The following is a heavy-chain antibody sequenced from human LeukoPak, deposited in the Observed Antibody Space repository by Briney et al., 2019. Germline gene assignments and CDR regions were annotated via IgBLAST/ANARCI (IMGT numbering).Heavy chain of an antibody. Sequence: PGGSLRLSCAASGFTFTNYAMTWVRQAPGKGLQWVSGINNSGDDTYYADSVKGRFTISRDNSKNALYLQMSSLRADDTAVYYCAKGGTYFTTPADYWGQGTLVTVSS. D-gene: IGHD1-26*01. CDR1: GFTFTNYA. CDR2: INNSGDDT. V-gene: IGHV3-23*01. J-gene: IGHJ4*02. CDR3: AKGGTYFTTPADY.